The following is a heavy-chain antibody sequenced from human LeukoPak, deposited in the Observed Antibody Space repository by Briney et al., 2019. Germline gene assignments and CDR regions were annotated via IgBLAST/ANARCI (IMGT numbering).Heavy chain of an antibody. Sequence: PGGSLRLSCAASGFTFSSYSMNWVRQAPGKGLEWVPSISSSSSYIYYADSVKGRFTISRDNAKNSLYLQMNSLRAEDTAVYYCARDPSPSTVTTHFDYWGQGTLVTVSS. V-gene: IGHV3-21*01. CDR2: ISSSSSYI. CDR1: GFTFSSYS. J-gene: IGHJ4*02. CDR3: ARDPSPSTVTTHFDY. D-gene: IGHD4-17*01.